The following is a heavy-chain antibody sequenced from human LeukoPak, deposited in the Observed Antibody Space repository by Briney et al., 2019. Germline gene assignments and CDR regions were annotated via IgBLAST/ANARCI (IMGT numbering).Heavy chain of an antibody. D-gene: IGHD3-9*01. Sequence: PGGSLRLSCAASGFTFSSYWMSWVRQAPGKGLEWVANIKQDGSEKYYVDSVKGRFTISRDNAKNSLYLQMNSLRAEDTAVYYCARDMLRYFDWTYNGYYFDYWGQGTLVTVSP. J-gene: IGHJ4*02. CDR3: ARDMLRYFDWTYNGYYFDY. CDR2: IKQDGSEK. V-gene: IGHV3-7*01. CDR1: GFTFSSYW.